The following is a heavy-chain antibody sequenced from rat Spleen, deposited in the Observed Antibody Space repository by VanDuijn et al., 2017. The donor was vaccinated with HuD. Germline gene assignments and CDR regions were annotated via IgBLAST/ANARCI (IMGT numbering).Heavy chain of an antibody. CDR3: ATDGYYDGTYYSVYVMDA. D-gene: IGHD1-12*02. CDR2: ISPSGAIS. Sequence: EVQVVESGGGLVQPGRSLKLSCEASGFTFSNFGMHWIRQAPTKGLEWVASISPSGAISNYRDSVQGRFTISRDKAKSTLYLQMDSLRSEDSATYYCATDGYYDGTYYSVYVMDAWGQGASVTVSS. CDR1: GFTFSNFG. V-gene: IGHV5-19*01. J-gene: IGHJ4*01.